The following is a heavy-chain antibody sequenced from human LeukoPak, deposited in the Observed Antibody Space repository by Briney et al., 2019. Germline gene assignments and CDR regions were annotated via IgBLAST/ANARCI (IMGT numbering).Heavy chain of an antibody. CDR3: AREVEYYDSSGYRPHAFDI. J-gene: IGHJ3*02. CDR2: ISYSGGT. D-gene: IGHD3-22*01. Sequence: SETLSLTCTVSGGSIISNNHYWGWTRQPPGKGLGWFGGISYSGGTAYNPSLRSRVTISVDTSKNQFSLKVNSVTAADTAVYYCAREVEYYDSSGYRPHAFDIWAKGHWSPSLQ. V-gene: IGHV4-39*02. CDR1: GGSIISNNHY.